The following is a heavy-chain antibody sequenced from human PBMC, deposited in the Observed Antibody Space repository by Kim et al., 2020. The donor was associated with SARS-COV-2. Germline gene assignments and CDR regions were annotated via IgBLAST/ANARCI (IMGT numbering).Heavy chain of an antibody. CDR2: IYYSGST. CDR1: GGSISSGGYY. Sequence: SETLSLTCTVSGGSISSGGYYWSWIRQHPGKGLEWIGYIYYSGSTYYNPSLKSRVTISVDTSKNQFSLKLSSVTAADTAVYYCASLGGTTNWEVAFDIWGEGTMVTVSS. CDR3: ASLGGTTNWEVAFDI. V-gene: IGHV4-31*03. D-gene: IGHD1-1*01. J-gene: IGHJ3*02.